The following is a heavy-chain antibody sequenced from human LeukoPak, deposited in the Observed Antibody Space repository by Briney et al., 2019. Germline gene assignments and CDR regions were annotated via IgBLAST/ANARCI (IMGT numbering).Heavy chain of an antibody. Sequence: SETLSLTCTVSGVSISSYYWSWIRQPPGKGLEWIGYIYYSGSTNYNPSLKSRVTISVDTSKNQFSLKLSSVTAADTAVYYCARVISYRSGRYLDYWGQGTLVTVSS. CDR3: ARVISYRSGRYLDY. CDR1: GVSISSYY. J-gene: IGHJ4*02. V-gene: IGHV4-59*01. CDR2: IYYSGST. D-gene: IGHD3-10*01.